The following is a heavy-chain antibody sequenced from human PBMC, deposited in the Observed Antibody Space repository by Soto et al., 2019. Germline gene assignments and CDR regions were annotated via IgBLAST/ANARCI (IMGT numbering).Heavy chain of an antibody. V-gene: IGHV4-30-4*01. Sequence: SETLSLTCTVSGGSISSGDYYWSWIRQPPGKGLEWIGYIYYSGSTYYNPSLKSRVTISVDTSKNQFSLKLSSVTAADTAVYYCARERDYGGLLDYWGQGTLVTVSS. CDR3: ARERDYGGLLDY. CDR2: IYYSGST. J-gene: IGHJ4*02. D-gene: IGHD4-17*01. CDR1: GGSISSGDYY.